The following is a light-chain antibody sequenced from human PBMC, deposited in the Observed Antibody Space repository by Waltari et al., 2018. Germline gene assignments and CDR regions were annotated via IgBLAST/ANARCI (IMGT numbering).Light chain of an antibody. V-gene: IGKV3-20*01. J-gene: IGKJ1*01. CDR2: EAS. CDR1: QSVSKY. Sequence: EIVLTQSPGTLSLSPGERATLSCRASQSVSKYLAWYPQKPGQAPRLLIYEASTRATGIPDRFSGSGWGTDFSLTISRLGPEEFGVYYCQKYGTLPATFGQVTKVQMK. CDR3: QKYGTLPAT.